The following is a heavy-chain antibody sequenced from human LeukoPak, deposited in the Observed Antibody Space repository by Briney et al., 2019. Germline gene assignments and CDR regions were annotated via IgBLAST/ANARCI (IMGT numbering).Heavy chain of an antibody. CDR2: IIPILGIA. Sequence: SVKVSCKASGGTFSSYAISWVRQAPGQGLEWMGRIIPILGIANYAQKFQGRVTITADKSTSTAYMELSSLRSEDTAVYYCARDRGGPGDAFDIWGQGTMVTVSS. V-gene: IGHV1-69*04. CDR3: ARDRGGPGDAFDI. J-gene: IGHJ3*02. CDR1: GGTFSSYA. D-gene: IGHD2-15*01.